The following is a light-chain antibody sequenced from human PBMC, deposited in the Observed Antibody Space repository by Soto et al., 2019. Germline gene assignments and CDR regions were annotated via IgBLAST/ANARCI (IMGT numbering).Light chain of an antibody. Sequence: QPVLTQPASVSGSPGQSITISCTGTSRDIGTYNYVSWYQQHPGKAPKIMIYEVSNRPSGVSNRFSGSKSGNTASLTISALQAEDEADYYCSSYTSSGNVGVFGGGTKLTVL. CDR2: EVS. V-gene: IGLV2-14*01. CDR1: SRDIGTYNY. CDR3: SSYTSSGNVGV. J-gene: IGLJ2*01.